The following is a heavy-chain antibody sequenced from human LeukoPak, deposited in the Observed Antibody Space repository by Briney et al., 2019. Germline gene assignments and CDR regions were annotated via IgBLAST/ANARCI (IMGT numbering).Heavy chain of an antibody. D-gene: IGHD3-10*01. Sequence: GASVKVSCKASGYTFTSYDINWVRQATGQGLEWMGWMNPNSDNTGYAQRFQGRVTMTRNTSISTAYMELSSLRSEDTAVYYCARVFSRGVSGDYWGQGTLVTVSS. CDR3: ARVFSRGVSGDY. J-gene: IGHJ4*02. V-gene: IGHV1-8*01. CDR1: GYTFTSYD. CDR2: MNPNSDNT.